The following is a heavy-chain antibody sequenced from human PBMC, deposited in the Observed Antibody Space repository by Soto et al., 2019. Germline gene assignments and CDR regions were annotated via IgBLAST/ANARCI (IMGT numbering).Heavy chain of an antibody. CDR2: IIPIFGTA. V-gene: IGHV1-69*12. CDR3: ARSPDNWKYEGGYYYYGRDV. CDR1: GGTFSNYA. D-gene: IGHD1-7*01. J-gene: IGHJ6*02. Sequence: QVQLVQSGAEVKKPGSSVKVSCKASGGTFSNYAINWVRQAPGQGLEWMGVIIPIFGTANYAQKFQGRVTITADESTSTAYMELSSLRSEDTVVYYCARSPDNWKYEGGYYYYGRDVWGQGTTVTFSS.